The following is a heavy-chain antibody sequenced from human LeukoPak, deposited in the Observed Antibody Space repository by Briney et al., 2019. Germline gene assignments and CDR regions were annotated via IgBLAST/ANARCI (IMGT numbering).Heavy chain of an antibody. V-gene: IGHV3-73*01. CDR2: IRSTANGYAT. Sequence: GGSLRLSCAASGFTFSGSALHWVRQASGKGLEWVGRIRSTANGYATAYAASVKGRFTISRDDSKNTAYLQMNSLKTEDTAVYYCSRLPDYYDNTEDYYWGQGTLVTVSS. CDR3: SRLPDYYDNTEDYY. D-gene: IGHD3-22*01. CDR1: GFTFSGSA. J-gene: IGHJ4*02.